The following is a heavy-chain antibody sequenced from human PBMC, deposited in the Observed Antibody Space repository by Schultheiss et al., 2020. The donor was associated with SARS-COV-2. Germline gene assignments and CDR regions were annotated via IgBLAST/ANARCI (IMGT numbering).Heavy chain of an antibody. CDR2: IYYSGST. D-gene: IGHD6-13*01. J-gene: IGHJ3*01. CDR1: GGSFSGYY. CDR3: ARDTYSSSWHD. V-gene: IGHV4-59*01. Sequence: SQTLSLTCAVYGGSFSGYYWSWIRQPAGKGLEWIGYIYYSGSTNYNPSLKSRVTISVDTSKNQFSLKLSSVTAADTAVYYCARDTYSSSWHDWGQGTMVTVSS.